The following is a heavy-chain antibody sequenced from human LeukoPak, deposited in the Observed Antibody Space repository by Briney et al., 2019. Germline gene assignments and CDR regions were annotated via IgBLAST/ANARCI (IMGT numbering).Heavy chain of an antibody. D-gene: IGHD6-19*01. CDR3: ARAQRWLAFDS. J-gene: IGHJ4*02. CDR1: GFTVSSNH. CDR2: IYNGDNT. Sequence: GGSLRLSCAASGFTVSSNHMSWVRQVPGKGLDWVAVIYNGDNTKHADSVKGRFTIFRDNSKNTLYLQMNSLRAEDTAVYYCARAQRWLAFDSWGQGTLVTVSS. V-gene: IGHV3-53*01.